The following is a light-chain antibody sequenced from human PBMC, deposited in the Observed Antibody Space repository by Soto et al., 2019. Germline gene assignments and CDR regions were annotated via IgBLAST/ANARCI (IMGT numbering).Light chain of an antibody. V-gene: IGKV3-11*01. Sequence: EIVLKQSPATLSLSPGERATLSCSASQSVSISLAWYQQKPGQAPRLLIYDASNRATGIPARFSGSGSGTDFTLTISSLEPEDFSVYYCQQRSNWPRITFGQGTRLEIK. CDR1: QSVSIS. CDR2: DAS. CDR3: QQRSNWPRIT. J-gene: IGKJ5*01.